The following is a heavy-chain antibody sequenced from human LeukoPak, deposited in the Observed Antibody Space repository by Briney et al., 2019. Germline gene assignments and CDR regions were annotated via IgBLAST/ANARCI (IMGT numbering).Heavy chain of an antibody. V-gene: IGHV4-34*01. Sequence: PSETLSLTCAVYGGSFSGYYWSWIRQPPGKGLEWIGEINHSGSTNYNPSLKSRVTISVDPSKNQFSLKLSSVTAADTAVYYCARGGYYYDSSGYGYYFDYWGQGTLVTVSS. J-gene: IGHJ4*02. CDR3: ARGGYYYDSSGYGYYFDY. D-gene: IGHD3-22*01. CDR1: GGSFSGYY. CDR2: INHSGST.